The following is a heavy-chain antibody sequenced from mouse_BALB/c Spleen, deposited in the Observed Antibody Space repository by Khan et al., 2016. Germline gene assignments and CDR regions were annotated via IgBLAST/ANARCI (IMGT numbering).Heavy chain of an antibody. J-gene: IGHJ3*01. CDR1: GYSITSDYA. D-gene: IGHD3-3*01. CDR3: ARGLGRAY. V-gene: IGHV3-2*02. Sequence: EVQLQESGPGLVKPSQSLSLTCTVTGYSITSDYAWNWIRQFPGNKLEWMGYISYSGSTSYHPSLKSRISITRDTSKNQFFLQLNSVTTEDTATYYCARGLGRAYWGQGTLVTVPA. CDR2: ISYSGST.